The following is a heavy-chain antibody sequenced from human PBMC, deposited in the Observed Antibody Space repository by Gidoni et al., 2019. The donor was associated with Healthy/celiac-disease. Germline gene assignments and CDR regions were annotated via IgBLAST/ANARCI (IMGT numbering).Heavy chain of an antibody. V-gene: IGHV3-21*01. D-gene: IGHD5-18*01. CDR3: ARDLWEEMDTTGDLDY. CDR1: GFTFSSYS. J-gene: IGHJ4*02. Sequence: EVQLVEAGGGLVKPGGSLRLSCAASGFTFSSYSMNWVRQAPGKGLEWVSSSSSNSSYIYYADSVKGRYTISRENAKNSLYLQMNSVRAEDTAVYYCARDLWEEMDTTGDLDYWGQGTLVTVSS. CDR2: SSSNSSYI.